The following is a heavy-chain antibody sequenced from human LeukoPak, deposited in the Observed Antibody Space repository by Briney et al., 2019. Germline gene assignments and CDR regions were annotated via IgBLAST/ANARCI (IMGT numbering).Heavy chain of an antibody. Sequence: GGSLRLSCAASGFTFSSYSMNWVRQAPGKGLEWVSYISSSSSTIYYADSVKGRFTISRDNAKNSLYLQMNSLRAEDTAVYYCARAHMIVVVISVHRGQGTLVTVSS. CDR1: GFTFSSYS. D-gene: IGHD3-22*01. V-gene: IGHV3-48*01. J-gene: IGHJ4*02. CDR2: ISSSSSTI. CDR3: ARAHMIVVVISVH.